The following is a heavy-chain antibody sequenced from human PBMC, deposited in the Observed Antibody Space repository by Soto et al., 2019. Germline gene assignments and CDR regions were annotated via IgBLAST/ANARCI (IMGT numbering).Heavy chain of an antibody. D-gene: IGHD6-19*01. V-gene: IGHV1-18*01. J-gene: IGHJ5*02. CDR2: ISAYNGNT. CDR3: ARDYGVVAGDNWFDP. Sequence: GASVKVSCKASGYTFTSYCISWVRHAPGQGLEWMGWISAYNGNTNYAQKLQGRVTMTTDTSTSTAYMELRSLRSDDTAVYYCARDYGVVAGDNWFDPWGQGTLVTVSS. CDR1: GYTFTSYC.